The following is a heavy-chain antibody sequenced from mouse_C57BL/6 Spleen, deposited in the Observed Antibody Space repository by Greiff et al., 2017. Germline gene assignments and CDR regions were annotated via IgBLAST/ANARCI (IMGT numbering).Heavy chain of an antibody. J-gene: IGHJ3*01. CDR3: AREGDYGNYAY. CDR2: LSYDGSN. D-gene: IGHD1-1*01. V-gene: IGHV3-6*01. CDR1: GYSFTSCYF. Sequence: EVKLMESGPGLVQPSQSLSLTCSVTGYSFTSCYFWYWIRQFPGNKQQWMGDLSYDGSNNYNPSLKNRITFTRDTSKNQFFLKLNSVTAEDTATYCCAREGDYGNYAYWGQGTLVTVSA.